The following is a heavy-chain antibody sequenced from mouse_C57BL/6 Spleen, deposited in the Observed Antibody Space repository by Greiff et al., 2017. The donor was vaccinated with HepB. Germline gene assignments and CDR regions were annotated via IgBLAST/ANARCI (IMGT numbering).Heavy chain of an antibody. J-gene: IGHJ4*01. D-gene: IGHD2-5*01. V-gene: IGHV1-18*01. Sequence: DVQLQESGPELVKPGASVKIPCKASGYTFTDYNMDWVKQSHGKSLEWIGDINPNNGGTIYNQKFKGKATLTVDKSSSTAYMELRSLTSEDTAVYYCARSNYYFYAMDYWGQGTSVTVSS. CDR2: INPNNGGT. CDR3: ARSNYYFYAMDY. CDR1: GYTFTDYN.